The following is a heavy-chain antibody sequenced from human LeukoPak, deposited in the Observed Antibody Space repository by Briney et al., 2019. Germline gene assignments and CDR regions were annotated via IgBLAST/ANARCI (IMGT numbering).Heavy chain of an antibody. CDR3: ASQDDILTGYSS. CDR1: GYTFTSYD. Sequence: ASVKVSCKASGYTFTSYDINWVRQAAGRGLEWMGWMNPNSGNTGYAQKFQGRVTMTRNTSISTAYMELSSLRSEDTAVYYCASQDDILTGYSSWGQGTLVTVSS. D-gene: IGHD3-9*01. V-gene: IGHV1-8*01. CDR2: MNPNSGNT. J-gene: IGHJ5*02.